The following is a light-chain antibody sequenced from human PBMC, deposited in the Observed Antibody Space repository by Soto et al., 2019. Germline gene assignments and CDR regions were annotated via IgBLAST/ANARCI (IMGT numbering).Light chain of an antibody. V-gene: IGKV4-1*01. CDR1: QSLLYNNKNY. CDR2: WAS. J-gene: IGKJ2*01. CDR3: QQYYSNPQT. Sequence: DIVITQSPDSLAVSLGERATIRCKSSQSLLYNNKNYLAWYQQKPGQPPKLLLYWASTRASGVPDRFTGSRSETEYTLTISSLQPEDFAVYFCQQYYSNPQTFGQGTKLEIK.